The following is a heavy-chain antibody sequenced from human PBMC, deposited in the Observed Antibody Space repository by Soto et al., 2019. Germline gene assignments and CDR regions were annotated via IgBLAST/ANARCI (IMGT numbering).Heavy chain of an antibody. D-gene: IGHD6-25*01. V-gene: IGHV1-18*01. CDR2: ISAYNGNT. J-gene: IGHJ5*02. Sequence: GGSGTVCCKGSGFTLTSYGMSWVGQDTGQGLEWMGWISAYNGNTNYAQKLQGRVTMTTDTSTSTAYMELRSLRSDDTAVYYCARDFTYSSDKPRWFDPWGQGTLVTVSS. CDR3: ARDFTYSSDKPRWFDP. CDR1: GFTLTSYG.